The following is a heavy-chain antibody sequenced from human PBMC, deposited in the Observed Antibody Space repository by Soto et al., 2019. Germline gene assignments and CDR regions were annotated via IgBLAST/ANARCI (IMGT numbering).Heavy chain of an antibody. CDR3: ARGSTMVRGVILDAFEI. D-gene: IGHD3-10*01. Sequence: EVQLVESGGGLVQPGGSLRLSCAASGFTFSSYDMHWVRQATGKGLEWVSVIGTAGETYYPGSVKGRFTISRENAQNSLYLQMNSLRAGDTAVYYCARGSTMVRGVILDAFEIWGQGTMVTVSS. CDR1: GFTFSSYD. V-gene: IGHV3-13*04. CDR2: IGTAGET. J-gene: IGHJ3*02.